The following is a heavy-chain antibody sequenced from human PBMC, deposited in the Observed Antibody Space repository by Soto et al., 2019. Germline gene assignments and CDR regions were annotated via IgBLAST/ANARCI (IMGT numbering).Heavy chain of an antibody. J-gene: IGHJ6*02. Sequence: EVQLVESGGGLVKPGGSLRLSCAASGFTFTRYSMNWVRQAPGKGLEWVSSISSTTNYIYYGDSMKGRFTISRDNAKNSLYLQMNSLRVEDTATYYCAGALENPYFYYGLNVWGQGTTVTVSS. CDR1: GFTFTRYS. CDR2: ISSTTNYI. D-gene: IGHD1-1*01. V-gene: IGHV3-21*06. CDR3: AGALENPYFYYGLNV.